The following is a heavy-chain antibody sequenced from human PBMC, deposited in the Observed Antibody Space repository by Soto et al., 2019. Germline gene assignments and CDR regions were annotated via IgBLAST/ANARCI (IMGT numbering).Heavy chain of an antibody. V-gene: IGHV3-30*03. CDR1: GFPFTSDG. Sequence: QVQLVESGGGVVQPGRSLRLSCAASGFPFTSDGMHWVREGPGKGLEWVAVISYDRSNRYYADSVKGRFTISRDNSKNTLYLQMNNLRPEDTALYYCVGGQYYFDYRGQGTLVTVSS. D-gene: IGHD3-10*01. CDR2: ISYDRSNR. J-gene: IGHJ4*02. CDR3: VGGQYYFDY.